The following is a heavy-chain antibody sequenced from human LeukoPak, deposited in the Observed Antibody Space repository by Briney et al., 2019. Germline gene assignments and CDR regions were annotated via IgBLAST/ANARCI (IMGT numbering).Heavy chain of an antibody. Sequence: PGGSLRLSCAAYGFTFSSYSMNWVRQAPGKGLEWVSFISTSSSYIYYADSVKGRFTISRDNAKNTLYLQMNSLRAEDTAVYYCARGGVDYWGQGTLVTVSS. CDR1: GFTFSSYS. CDR2: ISTSSSYI. CDR3: ARGGVDY. J-gene: IGHJ4*02. V-gene: IGHV3-21*01. D-gene: IGHD6-25*01.